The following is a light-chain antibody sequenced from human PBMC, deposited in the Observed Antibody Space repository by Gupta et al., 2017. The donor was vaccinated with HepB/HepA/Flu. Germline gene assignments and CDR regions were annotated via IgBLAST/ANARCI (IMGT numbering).Light chain of an antibody. J-gene: IGKJ1*01. Sequence: DIQMIQSPSSLSASVGDRVTITCRASQSITTYLSWYQQKPGKAPNLLIFGASTLQSGVPSRFSGGGSGIDFTLTISKLQPEDFATYYSQQSDILPWTFGQGTKVEIK. CDR1: QSITTY. V-gene: IGKV1-39*01. CDR2: GAS. CDR3: QQSDILPWT.